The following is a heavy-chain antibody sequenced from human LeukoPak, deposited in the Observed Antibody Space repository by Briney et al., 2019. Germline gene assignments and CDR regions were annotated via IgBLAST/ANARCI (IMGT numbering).Heavy chain of an antibody. J-gene: IGHJ4*02. CDR3: ARVQRYFDQADY. CDR2: ISTYNGNT. Sequence: ASVKVSCKASGYTFTSYGISWVRQAPGQGLEWMGWISTYNGNTNYAQKLQGRVTMTTDTSTSTAYMELRSLRSDDTAVYYCARVQRYFDQADYWGQGTLVTVSS. CDR1: GYTFTSYG. V-gene: IGHV1-18*01. D-gene: IGHD3-9*01.